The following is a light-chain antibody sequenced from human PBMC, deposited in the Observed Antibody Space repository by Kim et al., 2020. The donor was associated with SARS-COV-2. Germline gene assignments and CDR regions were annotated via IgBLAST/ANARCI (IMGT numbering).Light chain of an antibody. CDR3: QSADNSVVV. CDR2: KDK. Sequence: SVSPGQTVRITCSVDALSKQYVNWYQQKPGQAPVLVIYKDKERPSGIPERFSGSTSGTTVTLTISGVQAEDEAEYYCQSADNSVVVFGGGTQLTVL. V-gene: IGLV3-25*03. CDR1: ALSKQY. J-gene: IGLJ2*01.